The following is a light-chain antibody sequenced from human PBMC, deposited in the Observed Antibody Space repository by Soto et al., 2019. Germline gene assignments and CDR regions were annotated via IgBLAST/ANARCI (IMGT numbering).Light chain of an antibody. J-gene: IGKJ5*01. CDR2: GAS. V-gene: IGKV3D-20*02. CDR1: QSVSSSY. CDR3: QQRANWPLTT. Sequence: ENVLTQSPGTLSLSPGRRATLFRRASQSVSSSYLAWYQQKPGQAPRLLIYGASNRATGIPARFSGSGSGTDFTLTIRSLEPEDFAIYYCQQRANWPLTTFGHGTRLEIK.